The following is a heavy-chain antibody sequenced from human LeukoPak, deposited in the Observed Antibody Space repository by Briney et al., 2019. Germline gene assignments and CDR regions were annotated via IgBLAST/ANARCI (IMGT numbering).Heavy chain of an antibody. CDR2: ISWNSNSI. Sequence: PGRSLRLSCAASGFNFDDYAMHWVRQAPGKGLEWVSGISWNSNSIDYADSVKGRFTISRDNAKKSLYLQMNSLRAEDTAVYYCARDRSTYSGSPGWYFELWGRGTLVTVSS. J-gene: IGHJ2*01. CDR1: GFNFDDYA. V-gene: IGHV3-9*01. CDR3: ARDRSTYSGSPGWYFEL. D-gene: IGHD1-26*01.